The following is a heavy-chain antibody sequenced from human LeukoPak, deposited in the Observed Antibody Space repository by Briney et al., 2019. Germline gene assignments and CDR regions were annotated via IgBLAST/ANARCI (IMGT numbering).Heavy chain of an antibody. Sequence: SETLSLTCTVSGDSISSSGYYWGWIRQPPGKGLEWIGSIYDSGSTYYNPSLKSRLTISVDTSKNQFSLKLSSVTAADTAVYYCARGPDSSGYYSKLGFDYWGQGTLVTVSS. CDR2: IYDSGST. J-gene: IGHJ4*02. CDR1: GDSISSSGYY. D-gene: IGHD3-22*01. V-gene: IGHV4-39*07. CDR3: ARGPDSSGYYSKLGFDY.